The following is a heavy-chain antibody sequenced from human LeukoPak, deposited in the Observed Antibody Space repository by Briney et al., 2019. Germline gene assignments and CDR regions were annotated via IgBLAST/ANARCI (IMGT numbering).Heavy chain of an antibody. V-gene: IGHV1-2*06. CDR2: IDVNSGDT. CDR3: ARYIGGSGWC. Sequence: HGASVKVSCKTSGYTFTGSYVHWVRQAPGQGLEWMGRIDVNSGDTYLAQKFQGRVTLTRDTSISTDYLELSSLNSDDSAVYYCARYIGGSGWCWGQGALVTVSS. D-gene: IGHD3-16*01. CDR1: GYTFTGSY. J-gene: IGHJ4*02.